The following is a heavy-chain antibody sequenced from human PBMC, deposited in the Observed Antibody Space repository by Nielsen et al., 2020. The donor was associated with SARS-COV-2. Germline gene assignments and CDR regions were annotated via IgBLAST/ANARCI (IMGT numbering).Heavy chain of an antibody. CDR2: ISGDGGST. CDR1: GFTFDDYA. Sequence: GGSLRLSCAASGFTFDDYAMHWVRQAPGKGLEWVSLISGDGGSTYYADSVKGRFTISRDNSKNTLYLQMNSLRAEDTAVYYCARDKFDSSNDYWGQGTLVTVSS. CDR3: ARDKFDSSNDY. V-gene: IGHV3-43*02. D-gene: IGHD3-22*01. J-gene: IGHJ4*02.